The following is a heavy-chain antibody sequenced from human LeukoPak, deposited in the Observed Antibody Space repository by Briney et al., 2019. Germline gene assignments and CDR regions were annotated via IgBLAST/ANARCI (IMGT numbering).Heavy chain of an antibody. Sequence: SVKVSCKAAGRTFSSYAISWVRQAPGQGLEWMGGIIPIFGTANYAQKFQGRVTITTDELTSTAYMELSSLRSEDAAVYYCAREPQIVVVVAATGIGAFDIWGQGTMATISS. V-gene: IGHV1-69*05. J-gene: IGHJ3*02. CDR1: GRTFSSYA. D-gene: IGHD2-15*01. CDR3: AREPQIVVVVAATGIGAFDI. CDR2: IIPIFGTA.